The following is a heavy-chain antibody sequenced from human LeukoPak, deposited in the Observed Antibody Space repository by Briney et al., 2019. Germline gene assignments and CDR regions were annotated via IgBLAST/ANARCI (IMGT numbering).Heavy chain of an antibody. CDR1: GFIASSNY. J-gene: IGHJ4*02. D-gene: IGHD2-15*01. Sequence: GGSVRLSCTAAGFIASSNYMSWVRQAPGKGLEWVSLIYSGGSTYYADSVMGRSTISRDKSNNTLYLQMNSLRAEDTAVYYCATGGRSGVAFESWGQGTLVTVSS. CDR2: IYSGGST. CDR3: ATGGRSGVAFES. V-gene: IGHV3-53*01.